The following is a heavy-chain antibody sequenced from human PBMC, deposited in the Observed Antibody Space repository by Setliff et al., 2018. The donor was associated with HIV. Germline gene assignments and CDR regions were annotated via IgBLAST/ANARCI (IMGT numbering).Heavy chain of an antibody. CDR2: INGGNGNT. J-gene: IGHJ4*02. Sequence: GASVKVSCKASGYTFSDYAIQWVRQAPGQRLEWVAWINGGNGNTKYSQKFQGRVTITRDTFANTAYMEMSSLGFEDTAVYYCAKCGGVTCYSASWYFDYWGQGTLVTVSS. CDR1: GYTFSDYA. V-gene: IGHV1-3*01. D-gene: IGHD2-15*01. CDR3: AKCGGVTCYSASWYFDY.